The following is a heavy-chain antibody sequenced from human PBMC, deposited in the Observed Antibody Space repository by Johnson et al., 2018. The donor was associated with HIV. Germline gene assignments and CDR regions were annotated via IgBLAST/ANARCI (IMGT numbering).Heavy chain of an antibody. J-gene: IGHJ3*02. CDR1: GFTFDDYG. D-gene: IGHD3-10*01. Sequence: VQLVESGGGVVRPGGSLRLSCAASGFTFDDYGMSWVSQAPGKGLEWVSGINWNGGSTYYVDSVKGLFTISRDNSKNTLYLQMNSLRVEDTAVYYCASEVRGVLDIWGQGTMVTVSS. CDR2: INWNGGST. V-gene: IGHV3-20*04. CDR3: ASEVRGVLDI.